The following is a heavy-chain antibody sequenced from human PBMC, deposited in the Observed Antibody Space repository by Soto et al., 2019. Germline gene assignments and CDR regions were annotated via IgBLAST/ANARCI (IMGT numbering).Heavy chain of an antibody. J-gene: IGHJ5*02. CDR2: IYYPGST. Sequence: SETLSLTCTVSGASISKSRYYWGWIRQPPGKGLEWIGSIYYPGSTYYNPSLKSRVTISVDTSKNNFSLKLNSATAADTAVDYCARGFDVVDPWGQGTLVTGSS. CDR1: GASISKSRYY. V-gene: IGHV4-39*02. D-gene: IGHD3-10*02. CDR3: ARGFDVVDP.